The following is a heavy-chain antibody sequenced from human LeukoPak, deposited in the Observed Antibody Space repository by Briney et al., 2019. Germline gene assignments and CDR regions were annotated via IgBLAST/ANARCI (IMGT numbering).Heavy chain of an antibody. CDR2: INSDGSST. D-gene: IGHD3-22*01. CDR3: ARQSYYYDSSGYYHDY. CDR1: GFTFSSYW. J-gene: IGHJ4*02. Sequence: GGCLRLSCAVSGFTFSSYWMHWVRQAPGKGLVWVSRINSDGSSTTYADSVKGRFTISRDSAKNTLYLQVNSHRAEDTAMYYCARQSYYYDSSGYYHDYWGQGTLVTVSS. V-gene: IGHV3-74*01.